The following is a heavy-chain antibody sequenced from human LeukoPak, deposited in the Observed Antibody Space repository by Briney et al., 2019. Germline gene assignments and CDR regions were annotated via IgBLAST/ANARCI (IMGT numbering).Heavy chain of an antibody. CDR1: GFTFSDYY. CDR3: ASRGNFWSGYPFDY. J-gene: IGHJ4*02. Sequence: GRSLRLSCAASGFTFSDYYMSWIRQAPGKGLEWVSYISSSGSTIYYADSVKGRFTISRDNAKNSLYLQMNSLRAEDTAVYYCASRGNFWSGYPFDYWGQGTLVTVSS. CDR2: ISSSGSTI. D-gene: IGHD3-3*01. V-gene: IGHV3-11*01.